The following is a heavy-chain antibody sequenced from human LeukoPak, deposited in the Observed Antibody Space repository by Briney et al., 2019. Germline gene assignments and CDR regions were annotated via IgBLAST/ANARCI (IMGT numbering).Heavy chain of an antibody. CDR1: GFTFSSYA. J-gene: IGHJ4*02. Sequence: PGGSLRLSCAASGFTFSSYAMHWVRQAPGKGLEWVAVISYDGSNKYYADSVKGRFTTSRDNSKNTLYLQMNSLRAEDTAVYYCASSREQQQPPLDYWGRGTLVTVSS. CDR2: ISYDGSNK. D-gene: IGHD6-13*01. V-gene: IGHV3-30*01. CDR3: ASSREQQQPPLDY.